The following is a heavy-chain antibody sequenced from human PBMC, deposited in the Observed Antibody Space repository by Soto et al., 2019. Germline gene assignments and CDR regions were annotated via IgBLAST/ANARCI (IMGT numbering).Heavy chain of an antibody. CDR1: GYSFTSYW. D-gene: IGHD3-10*01. V-gene: IGHV5-10-1*01. CDR3: ATSMVRGVKVNWFDP. J-gene: IGHJ5*02. Sequence: PGESLKISCKGSGYSFTSYWISWVRQMPGKGLEWMGRIDPSDSYTNHSPSFQGHVTISADKSISTAYLQWSSLKASDTAMYYCATSMVRGVKVNWFDPWGQGTLVTVSS. CDR2: IDPSDSYT.